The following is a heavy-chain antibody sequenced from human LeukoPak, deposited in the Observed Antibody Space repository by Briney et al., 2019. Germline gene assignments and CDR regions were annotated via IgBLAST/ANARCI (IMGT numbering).Heavy chain of an antibody. J-gene: IGHJ4*02. V-gene: IGHV1-2*02. D-gene: IGHD5-12*01. CDR1: GYTFTGYY. Sequence: ASVKVSCNASGYTFTGYYMHWVRQAPGQGREWMGWINPNSGGANYAKKYQGRVTVTTDTSMSTAYMELSRLRSDDTGVYYCARDRIAIKWLRFRGGFDYWGQGTLVTVSS. CDR2: INPNSGGA. CDR3: ARDRIAIKWLRFRGGFDY.